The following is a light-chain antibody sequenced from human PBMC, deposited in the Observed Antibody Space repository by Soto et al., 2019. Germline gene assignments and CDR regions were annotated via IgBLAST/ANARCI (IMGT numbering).Light chain of an antibody. J-gene: IGLJ3*02. Sequence: QSALTQPASMSGSPGQSITISCTGTSSDIGGYNYVSWYQQHPGKAPKLMIYDVTNRPSGVSNRFSGSKSGNTAYLTISGLQAEDEADYYCTSYTSSRSFEVFGGGTKLTVL. CDR1: SSDIGGYNY. CDR3: TSYTSSRSFEV. CDR2: DVT. V-gene: IGLV2-14*03.